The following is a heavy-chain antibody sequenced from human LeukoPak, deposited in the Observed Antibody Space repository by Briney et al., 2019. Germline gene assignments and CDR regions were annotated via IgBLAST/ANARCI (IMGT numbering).Heavy chain of an antibody. CDR2: ISGSGGST. J-gene: IGHJ4*02. CDR1: GFTFSSYA. V-gene: IGHV3-23*01. D-gene: IGHD3-3*01. Sequence: GGSLRLSCAASGFTFSSYAMSWVRQAPGKGLEWVSAISGSGGSTYYADSVKGRFTISRDNSKNTLYLQMNSLRAEDTAVYYCARGFGVVIMGFDYWGQGTLVTVSS. CDR3: ARGFGVVIMGFDY.